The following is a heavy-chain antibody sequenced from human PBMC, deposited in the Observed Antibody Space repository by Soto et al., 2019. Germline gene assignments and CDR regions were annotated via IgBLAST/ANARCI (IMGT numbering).Heavy chain of an antibody. CDR2: IYYSGST. Sequence: SGSLSLTFTVSGGFNSSSSHYWSWLRQPPGKGLEWIGSIYYSGSTYYNPSLKSRVVMSVDTSKNRFSLKLTSVTAADTAVYYCARRSENHHRWFDPWGQGTLVTVSS. J-gene: IGHJ5*02. CDR1: GGFNSSSSHY. CDR3: ARRSENHHRWFDP. D-gene: IGHD2-15*01. V-gene: IGHV4-39*01.